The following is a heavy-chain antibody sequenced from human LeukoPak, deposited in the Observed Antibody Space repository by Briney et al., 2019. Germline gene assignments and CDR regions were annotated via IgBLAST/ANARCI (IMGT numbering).Heavy chain of an antibody. CDR3: ATAGDDAFDI. CDR2: ISYDGSNK. Sequence: PGGSLRLSCAASGFTFSSYGMHWVRQAPGKGLEWVAVISYDGSNKYYADSVKGRFTISRDNAKNTLYLQMKSLRAEDWALYYCATAGDDAFDIWGEGKMVTLSS. D-gene: IGHD3-16*01. CDR1: GFTFSSYG. J-gene: IGHJ3*02. V-gene: IGHV3-30*03.